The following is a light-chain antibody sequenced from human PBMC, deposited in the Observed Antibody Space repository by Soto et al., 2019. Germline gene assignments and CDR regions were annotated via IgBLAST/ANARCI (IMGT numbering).Light chain of an antibody. CDR2: GAS. CDR3: QQYYIWPRT. Sequence: EMVITNCRATLSVSPGEGATLSCRAGQNIHTNLAWYQQKPGQAPRLLFYGASTGATGLPARFSGSGSGTEFTLTINSLQAEDCAVYYCQQYYIWPRTFGQGTRLEIK. V-gene: IGKV3-15*01. CDR1: QNIHTN. J-gene: IGKJ5*01.